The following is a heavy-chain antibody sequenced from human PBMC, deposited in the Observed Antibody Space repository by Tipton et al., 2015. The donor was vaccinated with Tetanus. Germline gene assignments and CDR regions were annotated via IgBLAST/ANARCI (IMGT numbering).Heavy chain of an antibody. CDR2: ISHSGSS. D-gene: IGHD6-19*01. J-gene: IGHJ4*02. CDR3: ARGSGWADF. Sequence: LSLTCTVSGGSFSLYYWNWVRQSPGKGLEWIGEISHSGSSSYSPSLKSRVTISVDTSKNQFSLRLRSVAAADTAVYYCARGSGWADFWGQGTQVTVSS. V-gene: IGHV4-34*01. CDR1: GGSFSLYY.